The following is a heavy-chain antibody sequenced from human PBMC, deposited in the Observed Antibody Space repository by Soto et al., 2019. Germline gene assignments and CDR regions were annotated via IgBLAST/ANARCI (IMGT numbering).Heavy chain of an antibody. V-gene: IGHV1-18*01. CDR2: ISAYNGNT. CDR3: ARAENVDTAMVTPPWVYYYYGMDV. J-gene: IGHJ6*02. CDR1: GYTFTSYG. Sequence: ASVKVSCKASGYTFTSYGISWVRQAPGQGLEWMGWISAYNGNTYYADSVKGRFTISRDNSKNTLYLQMNSLRAEDTAVYYCARAENVDTAMVTPPWVYYYYGMDVWGQGTTVTVSS. D-gene: IGHD5-18*01.